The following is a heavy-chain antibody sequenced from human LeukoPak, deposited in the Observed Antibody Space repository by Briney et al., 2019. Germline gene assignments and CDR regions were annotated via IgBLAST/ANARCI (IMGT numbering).Heavy chain of an antibody. J-gene: IGHJ4*02. CDR2: IWNDGSNK. D-gene: IGHD2-15*01. CDR3: ARAVGPFDY. Sequence: GGSLRLSCEASGFTFSTYGMHWVRQAPGKGLEWESVIWNDGSNKYYADSVKGRFTISRDNSKNTLYLQMNSLRVEDTAIYYCARAVGPFDYWGQGTLVTVSS. V-gene: IGHV3-33*01. CDR1: GFTFSTYG.